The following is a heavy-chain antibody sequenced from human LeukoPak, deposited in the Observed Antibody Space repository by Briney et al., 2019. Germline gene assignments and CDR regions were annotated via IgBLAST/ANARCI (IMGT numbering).Heavy chain of an antibody. D-gene: IGHD6-13*01. J-gene: IGHJ4*02. CDR2: ISGNSGST. V-gene: IGHV3-23*01. CDR3: AKGTGGSWYRFDY. CDR1: GFTFSSNA. Sequence: GGSLRLSCAASGFTFSSNAVSWVRQAPGKGLEWVSAISGNSGSTYYADSVKGRFTISRDNSRNTLYLQMNSLRAEDTAVYYCAKGTGGSWYRFDYWGQGTLVTVSS.